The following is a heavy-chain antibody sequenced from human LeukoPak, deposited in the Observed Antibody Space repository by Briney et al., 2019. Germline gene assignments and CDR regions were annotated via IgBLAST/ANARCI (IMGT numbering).Heavy chain of an antibody. D-gene: IGHD4-23*01. V-gene: IGHV3-30-3*01. Sequence: GKSLRLSCAASGFTFSSYAMHWVRKAPGKGLEWVAVISYDGSNKYYADSVKGRFTISRDNSKNTLYLQMNSLRAEDTAVYYCARDEDYGGNSGYAFDIWGQGTMVTVSS. CDR1: GFTFSSYA. CDR3: ARDEDYGGNSGYAFDI. CDR2: ISYDGSNK. J-gene: IGHJ3*02.